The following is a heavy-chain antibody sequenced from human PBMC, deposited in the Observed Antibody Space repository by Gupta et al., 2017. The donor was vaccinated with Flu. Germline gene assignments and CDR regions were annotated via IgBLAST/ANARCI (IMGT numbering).Heavy chain of an antibody. V-gene: IGHV1-69*06. CDR3: ARGRKEHLVSDWFDP. Sequence: QVQLVQSGAEVKKPGSSVTVSCKASGGTFNNYVINWVRQAPGQGLEWVGGIMSVFPTANYAQKFQGRVTITADKSTSTGYMEVTSLTSDDTAVYYCARGRKEHLVSDWFDPWGQGTLIIGSS. CDR1: GGTFNNYV. D-gene: IGHD2-8*01. J-gene: IGHJ5*02. CDR2: IMSVFPTA.